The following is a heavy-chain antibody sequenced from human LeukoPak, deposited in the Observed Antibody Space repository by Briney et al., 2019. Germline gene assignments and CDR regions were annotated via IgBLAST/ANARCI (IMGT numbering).Heavy chain of an antibody. CDR1: GFTFSSCE. CDR3: ARDPPDY. CDR2: ILNSGTTT. V-gene: IGHV3-48*03. J-gene: IGHJ4*02. Sequence: PGGSLRLSCAASGFTFSSCEMNWVRQAPGKGLEGVSYILNSGTTTYYADSVKGRFTISRDNAKNSLYLQMNSLRAEDTGVYYCARDPPDYWGQGILVTVSS.